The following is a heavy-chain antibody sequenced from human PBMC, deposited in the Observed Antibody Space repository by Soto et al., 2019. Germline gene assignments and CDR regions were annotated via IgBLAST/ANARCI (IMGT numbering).Heavy chain of an antibody. D-gene: IGHD4-17*01. CDR3: ARDRLRAVYAFDF. CDR2: IYYNGNT. Sequence: QVQLQESGPGLVKPSQTLSLTCTFSGVSITSGAYYWTWVRQHPGKGLEWIGYIYYNGNTYFSPSLKSRLTISIDTSKNQFSLKLSSVTAADTAMYYCARDRLRAVYAFDFWGQGTMVSVSS. CDR1: GVSITSGAYY. V-gene: IGHV4-31*03. J-gene: IGHJ3*01.